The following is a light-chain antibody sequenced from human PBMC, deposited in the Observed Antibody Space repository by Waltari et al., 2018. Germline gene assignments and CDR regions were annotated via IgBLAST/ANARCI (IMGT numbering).Light chain of an antibody. V-gene: IGKV1-39*01. CDR1: QIVLTY. CDR2: GAS. J-gene: IGKJ2*01. CDR3: QQSHNTPPYT. Sequence: DIQMTQSPSSLSASLGDRVTITCRASQIVLTYLNWYQQKPGKAPELLIYGASSLQSGVPSRFSGSGSGTDFTLTISSLQPEDSAIYYCQQSHNTPPYTFGQGTKLEFQ.